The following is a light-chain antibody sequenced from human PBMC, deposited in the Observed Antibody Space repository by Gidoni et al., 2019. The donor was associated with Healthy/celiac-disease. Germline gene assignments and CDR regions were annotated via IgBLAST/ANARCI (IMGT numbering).Light chain of an antibody. CDR3: QQYYSYPRT. J-gene: IGKJ5*01. Sequence: AIRMTQSPSSFSASTGDRVTITCRASQGISSYLAWYQQKPGKASKLLIYAASTLQSGVPSRFSGSGSGTDFTLTISCLQSEDFATYYCQQYYSYPRTFGQGTRLEIK. CDR1: QGISSY. V-gene: IGKV1-8*01. CDR2: AAS.